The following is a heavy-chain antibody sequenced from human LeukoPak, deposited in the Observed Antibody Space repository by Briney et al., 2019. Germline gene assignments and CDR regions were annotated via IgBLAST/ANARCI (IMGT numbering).Heavy chain of an antibody. CDR1: GGSFSGYY. J-gene: IGHJ5*02. V-gene: IGHV4-34*01. CDR2: INHSGST. D-gene: IGHD3-10*01. CDR3: ARQGLWFGELYWFDP. Sequence: SETLSLTCAVYGGSFSGYYWSWIRQPPGKGLEWIGEINHSGSTNYNPSLKSRVTISVDTSKNQFSLKLSSVTAADTAVYYCARQGLWFGELYWFDPWGQGTLVTVSS.